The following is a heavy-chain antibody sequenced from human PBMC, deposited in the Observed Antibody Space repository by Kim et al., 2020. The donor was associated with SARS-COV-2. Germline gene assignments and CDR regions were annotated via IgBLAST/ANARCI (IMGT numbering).Heavy chain of an antibody. CDR1: GFTFSSYA. CDR2: ISGSGGST. CDR3: AKDASYDSSGYYYLDY. Sequence: GGSLRLSCAASGFTFSSYAMSWVRQAPGKGLEWVSAISGSGGSTYYADSVKGRFTISRDNPKNTLYLQMNSLRAEDTAVYYCAKDASYDSSGYYYLDYWGQGTLVTVSS. V-gene: IGHV3-23*01. D-gene: IGHD3-22*01. J-gene: IGHJ4*02.